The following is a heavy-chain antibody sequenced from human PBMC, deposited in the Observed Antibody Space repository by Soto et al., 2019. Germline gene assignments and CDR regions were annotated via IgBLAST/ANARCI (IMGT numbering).Heavy chain of an antibody. Sequence: SETLSLTCTVSGGSISSGGYYWSWIRQHPGKGLEWIGYIYYSGSTYYNPSLKSRVTISVDTSKNQFSLKLNSVTAADTAVYYWARSSTSANYLDYWGQGTLVTVSS. J-gene: IGHJ4*02. CDR1: GGSISSGGYY. CDR3: ARSSTSANYLDY. D-gene: IGHD2-2*01. CDR2: IYYSGST. V-gene: IGHV4-31*03.